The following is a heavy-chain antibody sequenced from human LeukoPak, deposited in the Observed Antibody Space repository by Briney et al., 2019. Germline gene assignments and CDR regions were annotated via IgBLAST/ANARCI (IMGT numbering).Heavy chain of an antibody. Sequence: SETLSLTCAVSGGSISSGGYSWSWIRQPPGKGLEWIGEINHSGSTNYNPSLKSRVTISVDTSKNQFSLKLSSVTAADTAVYYCARRRFSSSWYQDWFDPWGQGTLVTVSS. V-gene: IGHV4-34*01. CDR1: GGSISSGGYS. CDR2: INHSGST. J-gene: IGHJ5*02. D-gene: IGHD6-13*01. CDR3: ARRRFSSSWYQDWFDP.